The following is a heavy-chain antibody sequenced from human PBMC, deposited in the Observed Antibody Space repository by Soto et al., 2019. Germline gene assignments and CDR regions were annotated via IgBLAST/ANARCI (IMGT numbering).Heavy chain of an antibody. V-gene: IGHV3-23*01. D-gene: IGHD3-16*02. CDR2: SSATGAGT. CDR3: ANNRRARGNYRWYSDN. J-gene: IGHJ4*02. Sequence: EVQLLESGGGLVQPGGSLRLSCAASGFTFSSYGMTWVRQAPGKGLEWVSFSSATGAGTYYADSVKGRFTISRDNSKNTLYLQMTSLRTDDTALYYGANNRRARGNYRWYSDNWGQGALVIVSS. CDR1: GFTFSSYG.